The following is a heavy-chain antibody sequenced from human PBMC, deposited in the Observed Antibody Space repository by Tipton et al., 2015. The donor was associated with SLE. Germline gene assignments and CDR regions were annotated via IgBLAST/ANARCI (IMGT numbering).Heavy chain of an antibody. J-gene: IGHJ4*02. Sequence: TLSLTCTVSGGSVSSSSSIYYWAWIRQSPGKGLEWIGSVYHSGSTDYNTSLKSRVTISIATSKNQFSLNLSSVTAADTAVYYCARLFDAYGYFDYWGQGTLVTVSS. CDR3: ARLFDAYGYFDY. CDR2: VYHSGST. V-gene: IGHV4-39*01. D-gene: IGHD4-17*01. CDR1: GGSVSSSSSIYY.